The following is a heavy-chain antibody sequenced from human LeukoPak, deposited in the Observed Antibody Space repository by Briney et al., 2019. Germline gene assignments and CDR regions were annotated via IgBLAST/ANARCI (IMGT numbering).Heavy chain of an antibody. V-gene: IGHV4-30-4*01. D-gene: IGHD7-27*01. Sequence: SQTLSLTCTVSGGSISSGDYYWSWIRQPPGKGLEWIGYIYYSGSTYYNPSLKSRVTISVDTSKNQLSLKLSSVTAADTAVYYCAREGETGIGPFDYWGQGTLVTVSS. CDR1: GGSISSGDYY. CDR2: IYYSGST. J-gene: IGHJ4*02. CDR3: AREGETGIGPFDY.